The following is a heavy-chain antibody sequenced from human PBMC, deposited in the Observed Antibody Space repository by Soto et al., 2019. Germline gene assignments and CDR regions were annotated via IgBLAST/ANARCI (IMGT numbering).Heavy chain of an antibody. Sequence: QVQLVESGGGVVQPGRSLRLSCAASGFTFSSYGMHWVRQAPGKGLEWVAVISYDGSNKYYADSVKGRFTISRDNSKNTLYLQMNSLRAEDKAVYYCAKERYSSRSPDFDYWGQGTLVTVSS. D-gene: IGHD6-13*01. CDR3: AKERYSSRSPDFDY. CDR1: GFTFSSYG. J-gene: IGHJ4*02. V-gene: IGHV3-30*18. CDR2: ISYDGSNK.